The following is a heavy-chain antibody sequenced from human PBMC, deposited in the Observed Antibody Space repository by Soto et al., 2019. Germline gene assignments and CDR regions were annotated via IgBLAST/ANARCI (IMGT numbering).Heavy chain of an antibody. CDR1: GFTFSGYW. V-gene: IGHV3-74*01. CDR2: ISSDGTTT. D-gene: IGHD2-8*02. Sequence: EVQLVESGGGLVQPGGSLRLSCVASGFTFSGYWMHWVRQAPGKGLVWVSRISSDGTTTNYAASVEGRFTISRDNARNTLYLQLNSLRAEDTAVYYCARDYWAQVDHWGQGTLVTVSS. CDR3: ARDYWAQVDH. J-gene: IGHJ4*02.